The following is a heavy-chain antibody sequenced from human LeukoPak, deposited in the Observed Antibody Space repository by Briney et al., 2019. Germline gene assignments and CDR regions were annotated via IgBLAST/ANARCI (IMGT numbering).Heavy chain of an antibody. CDR3: ARLYYYDSSGPPL. D-gene: IGHD3-22*01. J-gene: IGHJ4*02. CDR2: IYYTGRT. V-gene: IGHV4-39*01. Sequence: PSETLSLTCTVSGGSTSSSSYYWGWIRQPPGKGLEWIGNIYYTGRTYYNPSLKSRVTISVDTPKNQFSLKLSSVSAADTAVYYCARLYYYDSSGPPLWGQGTLVTVSS. CDR1: GGSTSSSSYY.